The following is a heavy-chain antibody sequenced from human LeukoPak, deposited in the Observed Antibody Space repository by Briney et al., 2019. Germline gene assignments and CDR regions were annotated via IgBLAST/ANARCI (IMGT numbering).Heavy chain of an antibody. J-gene: IGHJ5*02. CDR3: ARFQIMSWFDP. Sequence: GGSLRLSCAASGFTLSSYEMNWVRQAPGKGLEWVSYISRGGTTTYYVHSVKGRFTISRDNAKNTLYLQMNRLRAEHTAVYYCARFQIMSWFDPWGQGTLVTVSS. V-gene: IGHV3-48*03. CDR1: GFTLSSYE. D-gene: IGHD3-16*01. CDR2: ISRGGTTT.